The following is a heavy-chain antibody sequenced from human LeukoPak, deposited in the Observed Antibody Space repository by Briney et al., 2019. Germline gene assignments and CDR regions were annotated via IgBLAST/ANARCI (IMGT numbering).Heavy chain of an antibody. D-gene: IGHD3-10*02. V-gene: IGHV4-34*01. CDR1: GGSFSGYY. CDR2: INHSGST. CDR3: ARVPMLGYFDY. J-gene: IGHJ4*02. Sequence: PSETLSLTCAVYGGSFSGYYWSWIRQPPGKGLEWIGEINHSGSTNYNPSLKSRVTISVDTSKNQFPLKLSSVTAADTAVYYCARVPMLGYFDYWGQGTLVTVSS.